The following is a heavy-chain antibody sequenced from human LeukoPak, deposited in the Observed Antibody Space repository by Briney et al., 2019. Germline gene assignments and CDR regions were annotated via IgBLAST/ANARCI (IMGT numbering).Heavy chain of an antibody. V-gene: IGHV4-4*07. D-gene: IGHD3-22*01. J-gene: IGHJ4*02. CDR1: GGSISSYY. Sequence: SETLSLTCTVSGGSISSYYWSWIRQPARKGLEWIGRIYTSGSTNYNPSLKSRVTMSVDTSKNQFSLKLSSVTTAGTAVYYCARVMYYDSSGYYVFDYWGQGTLVTVSS. CDR2: IYTSGST. CDR3: ARVMYYDSSGYYVFDY.